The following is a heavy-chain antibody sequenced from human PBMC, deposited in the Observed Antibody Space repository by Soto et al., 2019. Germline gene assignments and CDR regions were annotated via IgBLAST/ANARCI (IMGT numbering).Heavy chain of an antibody. J-gene: IGHJ6*02. Sequence: KSSETLSLTCFVSGATISGNYWSWIRQPPGKGLEWIGYIYYSGNTNYNPSLKSRVIISIDTSKNHFFLKLSSVTAADTAVYYCARGPYYYYGLDVWGQGTTVTVSS. CDR1: GATISGNY. CDR2: IYYSGNT. V-gene: IGHV4-59*01. CDR3: ARGPYYYYGLDV.